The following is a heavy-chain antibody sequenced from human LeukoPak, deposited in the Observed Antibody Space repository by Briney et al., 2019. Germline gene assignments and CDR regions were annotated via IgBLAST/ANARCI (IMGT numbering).Heavy chain of an antibody. J-gene: IGHJ3*02. CDR3: ARPAIAAAGKGAFDI. Sequence: GASVKVSCKASGYTFTSYYMHWVRQAPGQGLEWMGIINPSGGSTSYAQKFQGRVTMTRDTSTSTVYMELSSPRSEDTAVYYCARPAIAAAGKGAFDIWGQGTMVTVSS. CDR2: INPSGGST. CDR1: GYTFTSYY. D-gene: IGHD6-13*01. V-gene: IGHV1-46*01.